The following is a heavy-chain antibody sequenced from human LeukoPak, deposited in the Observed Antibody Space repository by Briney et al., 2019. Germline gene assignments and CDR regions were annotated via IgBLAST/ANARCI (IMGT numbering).Heavy chain of an antibody. CDR2: IKRKTDDGTT. CDR1: GFTFSDAW. J-gene: IGHJ4*02. D-gene: IGHD6-13*01. V-gene: IGHV3-15*01. Sequence: KPLGSPRHSCAASGFTFSDAWMSWVRQAPGKGLEWVGRIKRKTDDGTTDYAAPVKGRFTISRDDSITTLYLQMDSLKSEDTAMYYCTTQRPGIAAADPSGPDYWGQGTLVTVSS. CDR3: TTQRPGIAAADPSGPDY.